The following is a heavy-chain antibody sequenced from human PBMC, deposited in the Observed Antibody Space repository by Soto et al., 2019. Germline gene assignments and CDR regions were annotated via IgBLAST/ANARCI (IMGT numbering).Heavy chain of an antibody. V-gene: IGHV3-30*18. J-gene: IGHJ6*02. CDR1: GFTFSNNG. D-gene: IGHD3-3*01. Sequence: GGSLRLSCEASGFTFSNNGMHWGRQAPGKGLEWVAVISYDGSNKDYAESVKGRFTISRDNSKNTVYLQMNSLRAEDTAVYYCAKDLYDVWSGSPYYYHGMDVWGQGTTVTVSS. CDR3: AKDLYDVWSGSPYYYHGMDV. CDR2: ISYDGSNK.